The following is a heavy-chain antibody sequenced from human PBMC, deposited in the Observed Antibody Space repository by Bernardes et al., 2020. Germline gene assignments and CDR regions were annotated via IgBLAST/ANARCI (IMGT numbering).Heavy chain of an antibody. CDR3: ARHGPIAAAEFDF. CDR1: GGSISKYY. V-gene: IGHV4-59*08. Sequence: SEPLSLTCTVSGGSISKYYWSWIRQPPGKGLEWIGYVYYSGSTYHNPSLKSRVTVSVDTSKNQFSLKLSSVTAADTAVYYCARHGPIAAAEFDFWGQGILVVVSS. D-gene: IGHD6-13*01. J-gene: IGHJ4*02. CDR2: VYYSGST.